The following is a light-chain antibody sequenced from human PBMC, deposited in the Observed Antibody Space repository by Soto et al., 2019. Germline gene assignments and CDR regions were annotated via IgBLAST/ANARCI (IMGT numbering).Light chain of an antibody. CDR1: SSDVGGYNY. V-gene: IGLV2-14*03. J-gene: IGLJ1*01. Sequence: QSALTQPASVSGSPGQSITISCTGTSSDVGGYNYVSWYQQHPGKAPKLMIYDVNNRPSGVSSRFSGSKSGNTASLTISGLQAEDEADYYCSSNTRSATYVFATGTKLTVL. CDR2: DVN. CDR3: SSNTRSATYV.